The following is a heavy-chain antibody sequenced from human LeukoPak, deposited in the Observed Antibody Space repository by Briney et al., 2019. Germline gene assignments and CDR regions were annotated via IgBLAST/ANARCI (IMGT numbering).Heavy chain of an antibody. Sequence: SVKVSCKASGGTFSSYAISWVRQAPGQGLEWMGRIIPILGIANYAQKFQGRVTITADKSTSTAYMELSSLRSEDTAVYHCARASDPRTPFYGMDVWGQGTTVTVSS. J-gene: IGHJ6*02. CDR1: GGTFSSYA. V-gene: IGHV1-69*04. CDR2: IIPILGIA. D-gene: IGHD2-15*01. CDR3: ARASDPRTPFYGMDV.